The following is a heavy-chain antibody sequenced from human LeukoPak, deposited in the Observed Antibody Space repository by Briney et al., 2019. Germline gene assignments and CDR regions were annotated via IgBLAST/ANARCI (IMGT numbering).Heavy chain of an antibody. CDR3: ARVTDPRYNWFDP. V-gene: IGHV4-4*07. CDR2: IHASGST. CDR1: GGSISSYY. Sequence: SETLSLTCTFSGGSISSYYWTWIRQPAGKGPEWIGRIHASGSTNYNPSLKSRVNMSADTSNNQFSLKLNSVTAADTAVYYCARVTDPRYNWFDPWGQGTLVTVSS. J-gene: IGHJ5*02. D-gene: IGHD2-21*02.